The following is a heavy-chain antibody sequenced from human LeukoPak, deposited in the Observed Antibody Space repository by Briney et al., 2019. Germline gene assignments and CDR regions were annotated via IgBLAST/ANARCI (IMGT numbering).Heavy chain of an antibody. V-gene: IGHV3-23*01. CDR2: ISGSGAST. CDR3: AKDQYGSGSYTFDY. J-gene: IGHJ4*02. D-gene: IGHD3-10*01. Sequence: GGSLRLSCAASGFTFSSYAMSWVRQAPGKGLEWVSAISGSGASTYYADSVKGRFTISRDNSKNTLFLQMNSLRAEDTAVYYCAKDQYGSGSYTFDYWGQGTLVTVSS. CDR1: GFTFSSYA.